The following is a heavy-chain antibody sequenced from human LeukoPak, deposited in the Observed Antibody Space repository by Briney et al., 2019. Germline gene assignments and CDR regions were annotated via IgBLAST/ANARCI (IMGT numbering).Heavy chain of an antibody. D-gene: IGHD3-16*01. J-gene: IGHJ4*02. V-gene: IGHV3-23*01. Sequence: GGSLRLSCAASRFTFSNYAMSWVRQAPGKGLEWVSTISISGSGGSTYYADSVKGRFTISRDNSKNTLFLQMNSLRAEDSAVYYCARLGGWEEAAPLDYWGQGTLVTVSS. CDR2: ISISGSGGST. CDR1: RFTFSNYA. CDR3: ARLGGWEEAAPLDY.